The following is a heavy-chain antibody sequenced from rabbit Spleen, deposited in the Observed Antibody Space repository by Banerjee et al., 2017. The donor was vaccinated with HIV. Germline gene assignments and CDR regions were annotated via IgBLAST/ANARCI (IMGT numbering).Heavy chain of an antibody. D-gene: IGHD8-1*01. V-gene: IGHV1S45*01. CDR3: ARDGAGGTYFNL. CDR2: INAATGKP. J-gene: IGHJ4*01. CDR1: GFSFGDRDV. Sequence: QEQLVESGGGLVQPTGSLTLTCKASGFSFGDRDVMCWVRQAPGKGLEWIACINAATGKPVYATWAKGRFTISRTSSTTVTLRMTSLTAADRAAYFCARDGAGGTYFNLWGPGTLVTVS.